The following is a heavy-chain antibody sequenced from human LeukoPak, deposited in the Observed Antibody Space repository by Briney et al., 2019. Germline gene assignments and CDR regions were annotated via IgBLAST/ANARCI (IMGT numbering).Heavy chain of an antibody. CDR1: GFTFSSYW. Sequence: GGSLRLSCAASGFTFSSYWMSWVRQALGKGLEWVANIKQDGSEKYYVDSVKGRFTISRDNAKNSLYLQMNSLRAEDTAVYYCARVYPTMYFDYWGQGTLVTVSS. D-gene: IGHD1/OR15-1a*01. CDR3: ARVYPTMYFDY. J-gene: IGHJ4*02. CDR2: IKQDGSEK. V-gene: IGHV3-7*01.